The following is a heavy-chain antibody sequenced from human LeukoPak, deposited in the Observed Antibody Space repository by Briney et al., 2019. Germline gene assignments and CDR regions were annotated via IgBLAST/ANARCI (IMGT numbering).Heavy chain of an antibody. V-gene: IGHV4-34*01. CDR1: GGSFSGYY. CDR3: ARHRGPAAGRFDP. CDR2: INHSGST. J-gene: IGHJ5*02. D-gene: IGHD6-13*01. Sequence: SETLSLTCAVYGGSFSGYYWSWIRQPPGKGLEWIGEINHSGSTNYNPSLKSRVTISVDTSKNQFSLKLSSVTAADTAVYHCARHRGPAAGRFDPWGQGTLVTVSS.